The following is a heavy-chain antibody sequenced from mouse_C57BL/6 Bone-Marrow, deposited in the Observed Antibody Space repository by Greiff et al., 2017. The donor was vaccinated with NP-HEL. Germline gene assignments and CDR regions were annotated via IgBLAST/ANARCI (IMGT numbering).Heavy chain of an antibody. CDR3: ARLGYAIDY. CDR1: GFTFSSYA. CDR2: ISDGGSYT. V-gene: IGHV5-4*03. J-gene: IGHJ4*01. D-gene: IGHD2-14*01. Sequence: EVMLVESGGGLVKPGGSLKLSCAASGFTFSSYAMSWVRQTPEKRLEWVATISDGGSYTYYPDNVKGRFTISRDKAKNNLYLQMSHLKSEDTAMYYCARLGYAIDYWGQGTSVTVSS.